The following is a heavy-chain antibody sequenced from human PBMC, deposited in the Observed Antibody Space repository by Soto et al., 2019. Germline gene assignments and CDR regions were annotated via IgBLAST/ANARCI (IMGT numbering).Heavy chain of an antibody. CDR2: ILVGGST. CDR3: AKATATGGGAFEI. CDR1: GFICSSYD. Sequence: PGGFLRLSCAVSGFICSSYDMSWVRQAPGKGLEWVSTILVGGSTHYEDSVKGRFTISRDTSKNTVYLQMNSLTAGDTAVYYCAKATATGGGAFEIYGQGTMVTVSS. V-gene: IGHV3-23*01. D-gene: IGHD2-8*02. J-gene: IGHJ3*02.